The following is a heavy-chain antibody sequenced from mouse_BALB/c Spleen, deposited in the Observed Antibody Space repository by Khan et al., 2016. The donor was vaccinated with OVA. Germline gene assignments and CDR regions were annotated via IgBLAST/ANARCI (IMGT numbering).Heavy chain of an antibody. CDR1: GFTFSSYG. CDR3: ATSYFYGYYFDY. V-gene: IGHV5-17*02. CDR2: ISGDSTTI. D-gene: IGHD1-1*01. Sequence: EVELVESGGGLVQPGGSRKLSCAASGFTFSSYGVHWVRQAPERGLEWVAYISGDSTTICYADTVKGRFTISRDNPKNTLFLQMTSLMSEDTAKYYCATSYFYGYYFDYWGPGTTLTVSS. J-gene: IGHJ2*01.